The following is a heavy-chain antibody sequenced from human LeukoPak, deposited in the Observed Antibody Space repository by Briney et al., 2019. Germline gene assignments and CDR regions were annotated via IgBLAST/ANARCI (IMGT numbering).Heavy chain of an antibody. CDR2: INHNGNVN. Sequence: GGSLRLSCAASGFTFSSYWMNWARQAPGKGLEWVASINHNGNVNYYVDSVKGRFTISRDNAKNSLYLQMGNLRAEDTAVYYCARERGYSYGYADYWGQGTLVTVSS. D-gene: IGHD5-18*01. CDR3: ARERGYSYGYADY. V-gene: IGHV3-7*01. J-gene: IGHJ4*02. CDR1: GFTFSSYW.